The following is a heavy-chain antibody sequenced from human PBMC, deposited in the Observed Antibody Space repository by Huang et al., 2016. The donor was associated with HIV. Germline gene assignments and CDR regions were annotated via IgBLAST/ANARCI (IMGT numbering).Heavy chain of an antibody. V-gene: IGHV4-34*01. D-gene: IGHD1-1*01. CDR2: INHSGSN. J-gene: IGHJ3*02. Sequence: QVQLQQWGAGLLKPSETLSLTCAVYGGSFSGYYWSWIRQSPGKGLEWIGEINHSGSNNYNPSLKSRLTIAVDTSKNQFSLKLSSVTAADTAGYYCARERMMSWLDDHDAFDIWGQGTMVTVSS. CDR1: GGSFSGYY. CDR3: ARERMMSWLDDHDAFDI.